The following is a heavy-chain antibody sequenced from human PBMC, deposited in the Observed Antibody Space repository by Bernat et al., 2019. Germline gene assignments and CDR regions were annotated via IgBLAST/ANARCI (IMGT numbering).Heavy chain of an antibody. CDR2: INPNNGGT. Sequence: EVQLQQSGPELVKPGASVKISCKASGYTFTDYYMNWVKQSHGKSLEWIGDINPNNGGTSYNQKFKGKATLTVDKSSSTAYMELRSLTSEDSAVYYCARGGGWSYAMDYWGQGTSVTVSS. CDR3: ARGGGWSYAMDY. J-gene: IGHJ4*01. CDR1: GYTFTDYY. D-gene: IGHD2-8*01. V-gene: IGHV1-69-2*01.